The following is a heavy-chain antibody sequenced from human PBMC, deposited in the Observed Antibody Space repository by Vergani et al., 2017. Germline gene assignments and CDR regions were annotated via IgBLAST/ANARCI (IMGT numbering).Heavy chain of an antibody. V-gene: IGHV3-30-3*01. CDR2: ISYDGSNK. J-gene: IGHJ4*02. CDR3: AKLLYGSGLNFDY. D-gene: IGHD3-10*01. Sequence: QVQLVESGGGVVQPGRSLRLSCAASGFTFSSYAMHWVRQAPGKGLEWVAVISYDGSNKYYADSVKGRFTTSRDNSKNTLYLQMNSLRAEDTAVYYCAKLLYGSGLNFDYWGQGTLVTVSS. CDR1: GFTFSSYA.